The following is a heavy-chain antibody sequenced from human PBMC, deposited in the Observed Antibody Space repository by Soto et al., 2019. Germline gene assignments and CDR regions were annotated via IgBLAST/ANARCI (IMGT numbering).Heavy chain of an antibody. Sequence: SETLSLTCTVSGGSISSGGYYWSWIRQHPEKGLEWIGYIYNSGSTYYNQSLKNRVNISVDTSKNQFSLKLSSVTAADTAVNYCAREPQHDNRNRGSLDYGGQGPRVPVSS. CDR1: GGSISSGGYY. J-gene: IGHJ4*02. V-gene: IGHV4-31*03. CDR2: IYNSGST. CDR3: AREPQHDNRNRGSLDY. D-gene: IGHD3-16*01.